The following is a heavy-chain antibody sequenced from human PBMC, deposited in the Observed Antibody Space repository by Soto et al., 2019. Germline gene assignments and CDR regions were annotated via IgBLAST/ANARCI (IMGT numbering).Heavy chain of an antibody. CDR3: ATASAYSSSWYGVYYYYYGMDV. CDR1: VYTFTSYV. Sequence: ASVKVSCQASVYTFTSYVIDWVRQATGQRLEWMGWINPNSGNTGYAQKFQGRVTMTRNTSISTAYMELSSLRSEDTAVYYCATASAYSSSWYGVYYYYYGMDVWGQGTTVTVSS. D-gene: IGHD6-13*01. CDR2: INPNSGNT. V-gene: IGHV1-8*02. J-gene: IGHJ6*02.